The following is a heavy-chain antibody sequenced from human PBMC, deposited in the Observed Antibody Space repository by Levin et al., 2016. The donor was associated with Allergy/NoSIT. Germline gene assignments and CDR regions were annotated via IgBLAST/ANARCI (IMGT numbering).Heavy chain of an antibody. CDR3: ASDGGTSTILAGFFDY. CDR1: GFTFSTYA. J-gene: IGHJ4*02. V-gene: IGHV3-30-3*01. Sequence: GESLKISCAASGFTFSTYAMHWVRQAPGKGLEWVAVISYDGSNKYYADSVKGRFTISRDNSKNTLSLQMNRLRVEDTAVYYCASDGGTSTILAGFFDYWGQGTLVTVSS. D-gene: IGHD2-2*01. CDR2: ISYDGSNK.